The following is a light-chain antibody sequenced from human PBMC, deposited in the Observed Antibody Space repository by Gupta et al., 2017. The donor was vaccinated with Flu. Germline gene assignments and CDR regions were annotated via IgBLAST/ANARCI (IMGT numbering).Light chain of an antibody. CDR2: SAS. J-gene: IGKJ4*01. Sequence: DLQMTQSPSSLSASVGDRVTITCRASQSISSYVNWYQQTPGKAPKFLIYSASNLQNGVSSRFSGSGSGTDFTLTISSLQPEDFATYYCQQSYTTPLTFGGGTKVEIK. CDR1: QSISSY. V-gene: IGKV1-39*01. CDR3: QQSYTTPLT.